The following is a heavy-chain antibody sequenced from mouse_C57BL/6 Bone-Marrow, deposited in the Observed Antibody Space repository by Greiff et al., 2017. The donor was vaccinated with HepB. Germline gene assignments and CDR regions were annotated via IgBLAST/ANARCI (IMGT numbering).Heavy chain of an antibody. D-gene: IGHD1-1*01. Sequence: VQLKESGPELVKPGASVKISCKASGYSFTDYNMNWVKQSNGKSLEWIGVINPNYGTTSYNQKFKGKATLTVDQSSSTAYMQLNSLTSEDSAVYYCAGFITTVTNWYFDVWGTGTTVTVSS. V-gene: IGHV1-39*01. CDR2: INPNYGTT. CDR1: GYSFTDYN. J-gene: IGHJ1*03. CDR3: AGFITTVTNWYFDV.